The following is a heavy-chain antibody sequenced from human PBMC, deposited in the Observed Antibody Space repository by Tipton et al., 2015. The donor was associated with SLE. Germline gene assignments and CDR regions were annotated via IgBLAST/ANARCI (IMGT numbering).Heavy chain of an antibody. CDR1: GASISSYS. CDR3: ANSHSSGWYDAFDI. CDR2: IYTSGNT. D-gene: IGHD6-19*01. V-gene: IGHV4-4*08. Sequence: TLSLTCTVSGASISSYSWSWIRQPPGKGLEWIGYIYTSGNTNYNPSLKSRVTISVDTSKHQFSLKLSSVTAADTAVYYCANSHSSGWYDAFDIWGQGTMVTVSS. J-gene: IGHJ3*02.